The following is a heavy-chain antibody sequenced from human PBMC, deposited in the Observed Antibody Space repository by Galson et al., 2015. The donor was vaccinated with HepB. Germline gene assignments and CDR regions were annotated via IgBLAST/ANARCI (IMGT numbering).Heavy chain of an antibody. D-gene: IGHD1-26*01. CDR2: ISYDGSNK. V-gene: IGHV3-30*18. CDR1: GFTFSSYG. Sequence: SLRLSCAASGFTFSSYGMHWVRQAPGKGLEWVAVISYDGSNKYYADSVKGRFTISRDNSKNTLYLQMNSLRAEDTAVYYCAKDSSGSYRGMAYYFDYWGQGTLVTVSS. CDR3: AKDSSGSYRGMAYYFDY. J-gene: IGHJ4*02.